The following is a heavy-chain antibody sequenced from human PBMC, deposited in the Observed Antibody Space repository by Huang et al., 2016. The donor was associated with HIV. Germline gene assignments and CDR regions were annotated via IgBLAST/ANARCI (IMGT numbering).Heavy chain of an antibody. CDR1: GGSIRSSDYH. CDR3: ARHREGPVAYYSGWGSHLNYMDV. Sequence: QLLLQESGPGLVKPSEALALTCAVSGGSIRSSDYHWGWIRQPPGKGLGWIGSIYYKGGTHYSPSLKVRVTIAVDTSKNLFFLNLTSMTAADTAVYYCARHREGPVAYYSGWGSHLNYMDVWGRGRTVVVSS. V-gene: IGHV4-39*01. D-gene: IGHD3-10*01. CDR2: IYYKGGT. J-gene: IGHJ6*03.